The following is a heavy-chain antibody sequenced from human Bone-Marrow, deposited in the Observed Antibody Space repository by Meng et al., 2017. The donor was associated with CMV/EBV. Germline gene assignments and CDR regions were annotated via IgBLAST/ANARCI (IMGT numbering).Heavy chain of an antibody. CDR1: GGSINSNTYY. CDR2: ISYSGNT. Sequence: SETLSLTCSISGGSINSNTYYWGWIRQPPGKGLEWIGSISYSGNTYYNPSLKSRVTISVDTSKKQFSLKLSSVTAADTAVYYCARFGELGDYWGQGTLVTVSS. J-gene: IGHJ4*02. CDR3: ARFGELGDY. D-gene: IGHD3-10*01. V-gene: IGHV4-39*07.